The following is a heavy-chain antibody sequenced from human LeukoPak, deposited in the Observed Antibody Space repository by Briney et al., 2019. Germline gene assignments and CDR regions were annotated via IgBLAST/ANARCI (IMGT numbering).Heavy chain of an antibody. Sequence: SSVKVSCKSSGYTFTSYGISWVRQPPGQGLEWMGWISAYNGNTNYAQKLQGRVTMTTDTSTSTAYMELRSLRSDDTAVYYCARVTGDRFFTMVRGVIDYWGQGTLVTVSS. D-gene: IGHD3-10*01. CDR3: ARVTGDRFFTMVRGVIDY. CDR1: GYTFTSYG. CDR2: ISAYNGNT. V-gene: IGHV1-18*01. J-gene: IGHJ4*02.